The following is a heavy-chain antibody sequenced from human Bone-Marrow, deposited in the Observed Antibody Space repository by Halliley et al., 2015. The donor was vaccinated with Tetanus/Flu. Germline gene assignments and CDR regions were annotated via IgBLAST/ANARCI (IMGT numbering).Heavy chain of an antibody. CDR2: IYKPGTT. CDR3: ARGTWITRGDFDY. D-gene: IGHD3-10*01. V-gene: IGHV4-39*01. Sequence: GWTPNIYKPGTTYHTPSPKSRVTISVARSKNLFSLKVSSVTAADTAVYFCARGTWITRGDFDYWGQGTLVTVSA. J-gene: IGHJ4*02.